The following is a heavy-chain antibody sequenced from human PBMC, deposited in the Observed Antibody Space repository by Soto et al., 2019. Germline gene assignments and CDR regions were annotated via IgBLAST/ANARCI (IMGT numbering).Heavy chain of an antibody. J-gene: IGHJ5*02. D-gene: IGHD2-21*01. CDR3: ARRTASVEGWFHP. CDR1: GGSMSSYY. CDR2: IYYSGST. Sequence: QVQLHLSGPGLVKTSETLSLTCTVSGGSMSSYYWSWIRQPPGEGLEWIGCIYYSGSTNYNPSLKSRVTISVDTSKKQLSLKLTSVTAADTALYYCARRTASVEGWFHPRGQGTLVTVSS. V-gene: IGHV4-59*08.